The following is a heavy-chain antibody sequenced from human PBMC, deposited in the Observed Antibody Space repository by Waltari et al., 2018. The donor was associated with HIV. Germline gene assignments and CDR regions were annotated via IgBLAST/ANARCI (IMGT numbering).Heavy chain of an antibody. Sequence: QVQLQESGPGLVRPSETLSPTCTVSGGSVSGFSWCWIRQPPGKGVEWIGYITYSGSTKYKPSVKSRVTISLDTSKVQISLRLSSGSAAEAAIYFWARMGIATFADFCDHWGQGTLVTVS. CDR3: ARMGIATFADFCDH. CDR2: ITYSGST. CDR1: GGSVSGFS. D-gene: IGHD6-13*01. J-gene: IGHJ4*02. V-gene: IGHV4-59*02.